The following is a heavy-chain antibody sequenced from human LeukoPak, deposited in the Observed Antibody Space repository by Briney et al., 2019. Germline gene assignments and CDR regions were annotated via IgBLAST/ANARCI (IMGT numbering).Heavy chain of an antibody. CDR2: INPSGGST. CDR1: GYTFTSYY. D-gene: IGHD3-22*01. Sequence: ASVKVSCKASGYTFTSYYMHWVRQAPGQGLEWMGIINPSGGSTSYAQKFQGRVTMTRDTSTSTVYMELSSLRSEDTAVYYCARDRYYYDSSGYYGLWYFDLWGRGTLATVSS. V-gene: IGHV1-46*01. J-gene: IGHJ2*01. CDR3: ARDRYYYDSSGYYGLWYFDL.